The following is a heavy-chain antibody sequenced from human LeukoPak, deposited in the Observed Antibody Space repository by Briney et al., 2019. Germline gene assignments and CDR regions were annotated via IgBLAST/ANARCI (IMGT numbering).Heavy chain of an antibody. CDR3: ASDPNYDFWSGYSFDY. J-gene: IGHJ4*02. Sequence: PGGSLRLSCAASGFTFSSYAMPWVRQAPGKGLEWVAVISYDGSNKYYADSVKGRFTISRDNSKNTLYLQMNSLRAEDTAVYYCASDPNYDFWSGYSFDYWGQGTLVTVSS. CDR1: GFTFSSYA. V-gene: IGHV3-30-3*01. CDR2: ISYDGSNK. D-gene: IGHD3-3*01.